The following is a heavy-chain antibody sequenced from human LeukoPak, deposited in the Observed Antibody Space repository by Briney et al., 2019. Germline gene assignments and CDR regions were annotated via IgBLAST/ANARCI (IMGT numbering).Heavy chain of an antibody. J-gene: IGHJ4*02. Sequence: ASVKVSCKASGYTFTSYVISWVRQAPGQGLEWMGWISAYNGNTNYAQKLQGRVTMTTDTSTSTAYMELRSLRSDDTDVYYCAREPLGEWELLWYFDYWGQGTLVTVSS. CDR2: ISAYNGNT. CDR1: GYTFTSYV. CDR3: AREPLGEWELLWYFDY. V-gene: IGHV1-18*01. D-gene: IGHD1-26*01.